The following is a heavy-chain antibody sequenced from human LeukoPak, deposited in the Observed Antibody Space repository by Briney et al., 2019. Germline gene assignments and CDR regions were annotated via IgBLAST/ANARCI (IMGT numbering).Heavy chain of an antibody. J-gene: IGHJ4*02. CDR1: GGSFSGYY. V-gene: IGHV4-34*01. CDR2: ISHSGST. CDR3: ARVQAAGFDY. D-gene: IGHD6-13*01. Sequence: SETLSLTCAVYGGSFSGYYWSWIRQPPGKGLEWIGEISHSGSTNYNPSLKSRVTISVDTSKNQFSLKLSSVTAADTAVYYCARVQAAGFDYWGQGTLVTVSS.